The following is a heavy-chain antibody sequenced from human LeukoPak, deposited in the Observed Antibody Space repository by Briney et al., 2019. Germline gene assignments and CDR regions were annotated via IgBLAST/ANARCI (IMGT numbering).Heavy chain of an antibody. CDR3: ARVFSGWYGNYMDV. CDR2: IKQDGSEK. V-gene: IGHV3-7*01. J-gene: IGHJ6*03. CDR1: GFTFSSYW. D-gene: IGHD6-19*01. Sequence: GGSLRLSCAASGFTFSSYWMSWVRQAPGKGLEWVANIKQDGSEKYYVDSVKGRFAISRDNAKNSLYLQMNSLRAEDTAVYYCARVFSGWYGNYMDVWGKGTTVTVSS.